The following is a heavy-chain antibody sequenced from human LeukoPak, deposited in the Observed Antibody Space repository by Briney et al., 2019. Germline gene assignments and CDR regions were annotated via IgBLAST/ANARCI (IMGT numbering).Heavy chain of an antibody. J-gene: IGHJ4*02. Sequence: ASVKVSCKASGYTFATYGISWVRQAPGQGLEWVGWISVDNGNIKYAQNVQGRVTMTTDTSTDTAYMELRSLRSDDTAVYYCARDYRSGWRYYFDYWGQGTLVTVSS. D-gene: IGHD6-19*01. CDR2: ISVDNGNI. CDR3: ARDYRSGWRYYFDY. CDR1: GYTFATYG. V-gene: IGHV1-18*01.